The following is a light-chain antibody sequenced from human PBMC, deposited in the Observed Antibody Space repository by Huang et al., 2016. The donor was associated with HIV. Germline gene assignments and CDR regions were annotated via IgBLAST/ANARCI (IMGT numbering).Light chain of an antibody. V-gene: IGKV1-39*01. J-gene: IGKJ1*01. CDR3: QQSFGVPRT. CDR1: QNITKS. Sequence: DIQMTQSPPSLSASVGDRVTFTCRANQNITKSVNWYQQKPGKAPKLLIYTASTLESGVPSRFSGGGSGSRFTLKITNLQPEDFATYYCQQSFGVPRTFG. CDR2: TAS.